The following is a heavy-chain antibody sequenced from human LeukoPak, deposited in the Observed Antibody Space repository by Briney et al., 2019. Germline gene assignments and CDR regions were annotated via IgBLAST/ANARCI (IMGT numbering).Heavy chain of an antibody. D-gene: IGHD5-12*01. Sequence: SVKVSCKASGGTFSSYAISWVRQAPGQGLEWMVGIIPIFGTANYAQKFQGRGMITADESTITAYMELSSLRSEDTAVYYCARDQGVYSEYSGYDFFDYWGQGTLVTVSS. V-gene: IGHV1-69*13. CDR3: ARDQGVYSEYSGYDFFDY. CDR1: GGTFSSYA. CDR2: IIPIFGTA. J-gene: IGHJ4*02.